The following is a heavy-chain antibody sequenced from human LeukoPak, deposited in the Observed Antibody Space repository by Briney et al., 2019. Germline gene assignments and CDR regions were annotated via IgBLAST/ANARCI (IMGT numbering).Heavy chain of an antibody. Sequence: PGGSLRLSCAASGFTFSSYAMSWVRQAPGKGLEWASSISGSGGATYYADSVKGRFTISRDNSKNTLYLQMNSLRPEDTAVYYCAKVRVGTAHFDYWGQGTLVTVSS. CDR2: ISGSGGAT. CDR1: GFTFSSYA. J-gene: IGHJ4*02. D-gene: IGHD2-15*01. CDR3: AKVRVGTAHFDY. V-gene: IGHV3-23*01.